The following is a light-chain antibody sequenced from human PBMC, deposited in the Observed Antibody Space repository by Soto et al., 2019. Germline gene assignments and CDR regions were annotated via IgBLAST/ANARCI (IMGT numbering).Light chain of an antibody. V-gene: IGKV3-20*01. Sequence: EIVLTQSPGTLSLSPGERATLSCRASQSVSSSYLAWYQQKPGQAPRLLIYGASSRATGIPDRFSGSGYGTDFTLTISRLEPEDFAGYYCQQYGSSPPRTVGQGTKVDSK. CDR3: QQYGSSPPRT. CDR2: GAS. J-gene: IGKJ1*01. CDR1: QSVSSSY.